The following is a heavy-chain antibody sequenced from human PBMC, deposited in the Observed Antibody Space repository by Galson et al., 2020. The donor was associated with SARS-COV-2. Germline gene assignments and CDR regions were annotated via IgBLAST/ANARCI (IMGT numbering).Heavy chain of an antibody. CDR2: ISYDGSNK. Sequence: TGGSLRLSCAASGFTFSSYAMHWVRQAPGKGLEWVAVISYDGSNKYYADSVKGRFTISRDNSKNTLYLQMNSLRAEDTAVYYCARDGSSSWFQYFDLWGRGTLVTVSS. CDR3: ARDGSSSWFQYFDL. CDR1: GFTFSSYA. D-gene: IGHD6-13*01. V-gene: IGHV3-30-3*01. J-gene: IGHJ2*01.